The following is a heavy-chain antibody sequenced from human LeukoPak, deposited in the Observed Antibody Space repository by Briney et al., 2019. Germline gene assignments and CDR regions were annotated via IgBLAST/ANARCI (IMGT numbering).Heavy chain of an antibody. J-gene: IGHJ4*02. V-gene: IGHV3-7*04. CDR2: IEHDGGEK. CDR1: GSTFSSYS. Sequence: PGESLRLSCAASGSTFSSYSMNWVRQAPGKGLEWVANIEHDGGEKYYVDSVKGRFTISRDNAKNSLYLQMNSLRADDTAVYYCARARSLDYWGQGTLVTVSS. CDR3: ARARSLDY.